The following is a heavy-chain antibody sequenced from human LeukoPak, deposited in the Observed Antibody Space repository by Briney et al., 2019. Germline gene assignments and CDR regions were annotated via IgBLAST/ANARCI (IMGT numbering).Heavy chain of an antibody. Sequence: PSETLSLTCAVYGGSFSGYYWSWIRQPPGKGLEWIGEINHSGSTNYNPSLKSRVTISVDTSKNQFSLKPSSVTAADTAVYYCARVPGVTIFGVVRSANWFDPWGQGTLVTVSS. J-gene: IGHJ5*02. CDR1: GGSFSGYY. CDR2: INHSGST. V-gene: IGHV4-34*01. CDR3: ARVPGVTIFGVVRSANWFDP. D-gene: IGHD3-3*01.